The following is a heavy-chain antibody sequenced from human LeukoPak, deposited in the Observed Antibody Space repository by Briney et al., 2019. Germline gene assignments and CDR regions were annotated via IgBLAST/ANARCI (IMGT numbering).Heavy chain of an antibody. CDR1: GYTFTSYD. CDR3: ARGSGPAYFYYYYYMDV. Sequence: GASVKVSCKASGYTFTSYDINWVRQAPGQGLEGMGWMNPNSGNTVYAQKFQGRVTMTRNTSISTAYMELSSLRSEDTAVYYCARGSGPAYFYYYYYMDVWGKGTTVTVSS. V-gene: IGHV1-8*01. CDR2: MNPNSGNT. J-gene: IGHJ6*03.